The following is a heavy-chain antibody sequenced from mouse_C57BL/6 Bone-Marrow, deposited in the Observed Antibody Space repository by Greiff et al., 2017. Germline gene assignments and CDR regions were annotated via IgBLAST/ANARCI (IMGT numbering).Heavy chain of an antibody. D-gene: IGHD2-9*01. Sequence: VQLKESGAELARPGASVKLSCEASGYTFTSYGIGWVKQRTGQGLEWIGESYPRSGNTYYNEKFKVKATLTAYKSSSTAYMELRSLTSADSAVYVCARPTVFTGWFAYWGQGTLVTVSA. J-gene: IGHJ3*01. CDR3: ARPTVFTGWFAY. CDR1: GYTFTSYG. V-gene: IGHV1-81*01. CDR2: SYPRSGNT.